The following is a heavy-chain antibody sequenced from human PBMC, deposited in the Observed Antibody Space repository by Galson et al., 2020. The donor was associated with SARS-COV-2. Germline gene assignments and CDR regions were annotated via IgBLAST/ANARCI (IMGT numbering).Heavy chain of an antibody. CDR1: GFTFSSYG. Sequence: GGSLRLSCAASGFTFSSYGMHWVRQAPGRGLAWVAAISFDGDNRYYGDSVKGRFTISRDNLKNTVYLQMNSLTTGDTAVYYCAKKGFDIWGQGTMVTVSS. CDR3: AKKGFDI. V-gene: IGHV3-30*18. J-gene: IGHJ3*02. CDR2: ISFDGDNR.